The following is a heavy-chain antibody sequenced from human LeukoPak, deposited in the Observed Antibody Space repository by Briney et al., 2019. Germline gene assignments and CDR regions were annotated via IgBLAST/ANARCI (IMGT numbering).Heavy chain of an antibody. J-gene: IGHJ4*02. CDR2: ISYDGINK. CDR1: GFTFSSYG. Sequence: PGGSLRLSCAASGFTFSSYGMHWVRQAPGKGLEWVTVISYDGINKYYTDSVKGRFTISRDNFKNTLYLQMNSLRAEDTAVYYCARDRGAAGEAEYYFDYWGQGTLVTVSS. CDR3: ARDRGAAGEAEYYFDY. V-gene: IGHV3-30*03. D-gene: IGHD6-13*01.